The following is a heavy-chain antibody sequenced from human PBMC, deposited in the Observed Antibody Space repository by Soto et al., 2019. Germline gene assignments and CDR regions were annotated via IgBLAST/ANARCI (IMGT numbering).Heavy chain of an antibody. CDR3: ARGDEYYYDSSGYYEYFKH. D-gene: IGHD3-22*01. CDR2: IIPIFGTA. Sequence: ASVKVSCKASGGTFSSYAISWVRQAPGQGLEWMGGIIPIFGTANYAQKFQGRVTITADESTSTAYMELSSLRSEDTAVYYCARGDEYYYDSSGYYEYFKHWGQGTLVTVSS. CDR1: GGTFSSYA. V-gene: IGHV1-69*13. J-gene: IGHJ1*01.